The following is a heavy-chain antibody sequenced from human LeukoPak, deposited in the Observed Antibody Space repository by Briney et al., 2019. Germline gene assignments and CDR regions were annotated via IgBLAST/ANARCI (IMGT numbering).Heavy chain of an antibody. CDR1: GGTFSSYA. CDR2: IIPIFGTA. CDR3: ARSRSICSSTSCYFDY. V-gene: IGHV1-69*01. Sequence: SVKVSCKASGGTFSSYAISWVRQAPGQGLEWMGGIIPIFGTANYAQKFQGRVTITADESTSTAYMELSSLRSEDTAVYYSARSRSICSSTSCYFDYWGQGTLVTVSS. J-gene: IGHJ4*02. D-gene: IGHD2-2*01.